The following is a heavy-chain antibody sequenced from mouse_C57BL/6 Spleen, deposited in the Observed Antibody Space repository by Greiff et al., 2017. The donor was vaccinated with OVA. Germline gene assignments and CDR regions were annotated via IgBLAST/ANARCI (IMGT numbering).Heavy chain of an antibody. CDR1: GYTFTSYW. V-gene: IGHV1-64*01. D-gene: IGHD3-2*02. Sequence: QVQLQQPGAELVKPGASVKLSCKVSGYTFTSYWMHWVKQRPGQGLEWIGMIYPNSGSTNYNEKFKSKATLTVDKSSSTAYMQLRSLTSEDSAVYDCARDSSGYVFAYWGQGTLVTVSA. CDR2: IYPNSGST. J-gene: IGHJ3*01. CDR3: ARDSSGYVFAY.